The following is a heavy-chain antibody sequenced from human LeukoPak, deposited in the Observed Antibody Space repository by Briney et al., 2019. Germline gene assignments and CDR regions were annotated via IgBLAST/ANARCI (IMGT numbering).Heavy chain of an antibody. J-gene: IGHJ6*02. D-gene: IGHD1-26*01. CDR2: IIPIFGTA. V-gene: IGHV1-69*13. CDR3: ARDRIPNGRTNDYYYYGMDV. Sequence: SVKVSCKASGGTFSSYAISWVRQAPGQGLEWMEGIIPIFGTANYAQKFQGRVTITADESTSTAHMELSSLRSEDTAVYYCARDRIPNGRTNDYYYYGMDVWGQGTTVTVSS. CDR1: GGTFSSYA.